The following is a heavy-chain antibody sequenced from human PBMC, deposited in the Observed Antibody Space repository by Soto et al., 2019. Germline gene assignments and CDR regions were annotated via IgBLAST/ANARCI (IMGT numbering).Heavy chain of an antibody. CDR1: GDSISRSGYY. V-gene: IGHV4-31*03. CDR3: ARAYSSWYWDY. D-gene: IGHD6-13*01. J-gene: IGHJ4*01. Sequence: QVQLQESGPGLVKPSQTLSLTCTVSGDSISRSGYYWSWIRQPPGKGLEWIGYIYYSGSTYYNSFLKSRVTISSATSKNQFSRKLNSVTDADTAVYYCARAYSSWYWDYWGRGTLVTVSS. CDR2: IYYSGST.